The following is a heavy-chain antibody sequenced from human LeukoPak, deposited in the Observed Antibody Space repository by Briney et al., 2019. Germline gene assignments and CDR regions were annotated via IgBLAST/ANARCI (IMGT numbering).Heavy chain of an antibody. Sequence: PSETLSLTCTVSGGSISSYYWSWIRQPPGKGLEWIGYIYYSGSTNYNPSLKSRVTISVDTSKNQFSLKLSSVTAADTAVYYCASTPLMPTITKDYWGQGTLVTVSS. D-gene: IGHD4-11*01. CDR2: IYYSGST. CDR1: GGSISSYY. CDR3: ASTPLMPTITKDY. V-gene: IGHV4-59*08. J-gene: IGHJ4*02.